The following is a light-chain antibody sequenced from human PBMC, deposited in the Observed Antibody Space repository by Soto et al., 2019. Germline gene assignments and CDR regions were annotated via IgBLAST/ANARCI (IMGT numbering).Light chain of an antibody. CDR2: LVS. V-gene: IGKV1-12*01. CDR3: QQGNSFPWT. CDR1: QGISTW. J-gene: IGKJ1*01. Sequence: DIQMTQSPSSVSAPVGDKVTITCRASQGISTWLAWYQQKPGKAPKLLIHLVSSLQIGVPSRFSGSGSGTDFTLTISSLQPEDFATYYCQQGNSFPWTFGQGTKVEIK.